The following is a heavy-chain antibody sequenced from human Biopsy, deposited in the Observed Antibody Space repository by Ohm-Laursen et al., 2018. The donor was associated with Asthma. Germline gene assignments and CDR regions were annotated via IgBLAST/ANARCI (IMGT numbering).Heavy chain of an antibody. CDR2: ISKDASTQ. Sequence: LRLSCAASGFSFNSYGIHWVRQAPGKGLEWVGVISKDASTQDYADSVKGRFTMARDNSKNTLDLQMNSLREEDTAVYYCVRDGTDDAFDIWGQGTVVSVSS. J-gene: IGHJ3*02. V-gene: IGHV3-30*03. CDR3: VRDGTDDAFDI. D-gene: IGHD1-1*01. CDR1: GFSFNSYG.